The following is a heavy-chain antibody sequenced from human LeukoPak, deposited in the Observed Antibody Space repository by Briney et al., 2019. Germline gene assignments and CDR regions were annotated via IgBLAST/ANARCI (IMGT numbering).Heavy chain of an antibody. D-gene: IGHD3-22*01. CDR3: ARLPYYYDSSVPRWAFDI. Sequence: SETLSLTCTVTGGSISSSYYWGWIRQPQGKGLEWIGTIYYSRRTYYNPSLKSRVTISVDTSKNQFSLKLSSVTAAGTAVYYCARLPYYYDSSVPRWAFDIWGQGTMVTVSS. CDR2: IYYSRRT. J-gene: IGHJ3*02. V-gene: IGHV4-39*01. CDR1: GGSISSSYY.